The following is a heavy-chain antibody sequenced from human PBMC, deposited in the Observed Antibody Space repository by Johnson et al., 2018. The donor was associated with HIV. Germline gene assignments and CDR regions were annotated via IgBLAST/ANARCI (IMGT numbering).Heavy chain of an antibody. Sequence: VQLVESGGGLVQPGGSLRLSCAASGFTFSSYWMSWVRQAPGKGLEWVANIKQDGSEKYYVDSVKGRFTFSRDNAKNSLYLQMNSLRAEDTAVYYCAKPRSLWLEGAFDIWGQGTMVTVSS. V-gene: IGHV3-7*01. D-gene: IGHD3-10*01. CDR3: AKPRSLWLEGAFDI. CDR1: GFTFSSYW. J-gene: IGHJ3*02. CDR2: IKQDGSEK.